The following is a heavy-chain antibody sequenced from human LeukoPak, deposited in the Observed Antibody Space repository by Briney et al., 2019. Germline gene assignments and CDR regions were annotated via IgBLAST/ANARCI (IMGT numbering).Heavy chain of an antibody. CDR1: GYSISSGYY. V-gene: IGHV4-38-2*02. J-gene: IGHJ6*03. CDR2: IYHSGST. CDR3: ASTRATTRLYYMDV. D-gene: IGHD4-17*01. Sequence: SETLSLTCTVSGYSISSGYYWGWIRQPPGKGLEWTGSIYHSGSTYYNPSLKSRVTISVDTSKNQFSLKLSSVTAADTAVYYCASTRATTRLYYMDVWGKGTTVTVSS.